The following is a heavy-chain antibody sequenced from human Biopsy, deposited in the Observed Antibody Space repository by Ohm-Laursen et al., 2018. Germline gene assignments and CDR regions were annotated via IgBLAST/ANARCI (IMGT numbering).Heavy chain of an antibody. CDR1: SYTFTDYN. V-gene: IGHV1-2*02. Sequence: GSSVKVSCKASSYTFTDYNIHWMRQAPGQGLEWLGYINCKTGATSYAQKFQGTATMTRDTSISTAYLALGSLRSADTAIYYCARDPLNGHKHFDYWGQGSLVTVSS. CDR2: INCKTGAT. CDR3: ARDPLNGHKHFDY. J-gene: IGHJ4*02. D-gene: IGHD2-8*01.